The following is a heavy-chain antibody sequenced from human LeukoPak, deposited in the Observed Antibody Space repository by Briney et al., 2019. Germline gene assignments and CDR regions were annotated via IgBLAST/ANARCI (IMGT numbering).Heavy chain of an antibody. J-gene: IGHJ4*02. CDR2: ISGSGGST. V-gene: IGHV3-23*01. Sequence: PGGSLRLSCAASGFTFSSYAMSWARLAPGKGLEWVSAISGSGGSTHYADSVKGRLTISRDKSKNTLYLQMNSLRVEDTAVYYCARVVPASDYWGQGTLVTVSS. D-gene: IGHD2-2*01. CDR3: ARVVPASDY. CDR1: GFTFSSYA.